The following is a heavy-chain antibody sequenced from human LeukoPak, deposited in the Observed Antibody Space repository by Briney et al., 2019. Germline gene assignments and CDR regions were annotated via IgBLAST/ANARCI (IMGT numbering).Heavy chain of an antibody. J-gene: IGHJ4*02. D-gene: IGHD2-2*01. V-gene: IGHV4-39*01. CDR2: IYYSGST. CDR1: GGSISSSSYY. CDR3: ARSGVFCSSTSCPTEY. Sequence: SETLSLTCTVSGGSISSSSYYWGWIRQPPGKGLEWIGSIYYSGSTYYNPSLKSRVIISVDTSKNQFSLKLSSVTAADTAVYYCARSGVFCSSTSCPTEYWGQGTLVTVSS.